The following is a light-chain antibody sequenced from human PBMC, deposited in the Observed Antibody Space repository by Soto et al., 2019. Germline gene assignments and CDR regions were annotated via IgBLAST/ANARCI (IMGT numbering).Light chain of an antibody. CDR2: GAS. J-gene: IGKJ1*01. V-gene: IGKV3-20*01. CDR1: QSVSNNN. Sequence: DIVLTQSPGTLSLSPGERATLSCRASQSVSNNNLAWYQQQPGQAPRLLIYGASTRATGIPDRFSGSGSGTDFTLTISSLEPEDFAVYYCQQYGGSPRTFGQGTKVEIK. CDR3: QQYGGSPRT.